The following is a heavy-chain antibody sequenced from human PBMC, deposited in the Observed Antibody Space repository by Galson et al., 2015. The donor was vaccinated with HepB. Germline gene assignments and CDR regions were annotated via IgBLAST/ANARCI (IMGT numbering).Heavy chain of an antibody. D-gene: IGHD4/OR15-4a*01. V-gene: IGHV1-18*04. CDR1: GYTFTSNG. Sequence: SVKVSCKASGYTFTSNGISWVRQTHRQGLEWLGWISANGGNTKYAQKDKGRITLTRDTSTSKAYVELRSLRSDYTAVYYCARDRDYRFDYWGQGTLVTVSS. J-gene: IGHJ4*02. CDR3: ARDRDYRFDY. CDR2: ISANGGNT.